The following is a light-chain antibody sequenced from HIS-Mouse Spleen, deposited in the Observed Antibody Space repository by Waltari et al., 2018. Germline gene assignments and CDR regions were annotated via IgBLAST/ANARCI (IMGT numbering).Light chain of an antibody. J-gene: IGLJ2*01. Sequence: SYELTQPPSVSVSPGQTARITCSGDALPKKYAYWYQQKAGQAPVLVIYEDSKRPSGSHEGCSGSSSGTMATWTISGAQVEDEADYYCYSTDSSGNHRVFGGGTKLTVL. CDR3: YSTDSSGNHRV. V-gene: IGLV3-10*01. CDR1: ALPKKY. CDR2: EDS.